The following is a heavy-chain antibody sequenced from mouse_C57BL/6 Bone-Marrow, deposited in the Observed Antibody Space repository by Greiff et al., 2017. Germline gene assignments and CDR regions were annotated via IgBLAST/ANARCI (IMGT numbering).Heavy chain of an antibody. CDR3: ASSSLRLAMDY. Sequence: EVHLVESGGGLVQPGGSLSLSCAASGFTFTDYYMSWVRQPPGKALEWLGFIRNKANGYTTEYSAYVKGPFTISRDNTQRILYLQMNALRAEDSASYDCASSSLRLAMDYWGQGTSVTVSS. CDR2: IRNKANGYTT. J-gene: IGHJ4*01. D-gene: IGHD1-2*01. V-gene: IGHV7-3*01. CDR1: GFTFTDYY.